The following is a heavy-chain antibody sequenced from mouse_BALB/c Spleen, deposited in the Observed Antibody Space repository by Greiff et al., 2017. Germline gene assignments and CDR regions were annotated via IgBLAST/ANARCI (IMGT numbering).Heavy chain of an antibody. CDR1: GFNIKDYY. J-gene: IGHJ4*01. Sequence: VQLQQSGAELVRPGASVKLSCTASGFNIKDYYMHWVKQRPEQGLEWIGWIDPENGDTEYAPKFQGKVTMAADTSSNTAYLQLSSLTSEDTAVYYCNAAYGNYRDYAMDYWGQGTSVTVSS. V-gene: IGHV14-4*02. D-gene: IGHD2-10*02. CDR2: IDPENGDT. CDR3: NAAYGNYRDYAMDY.